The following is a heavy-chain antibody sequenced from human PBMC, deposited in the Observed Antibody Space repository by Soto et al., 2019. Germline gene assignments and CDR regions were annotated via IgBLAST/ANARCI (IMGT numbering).Heavy chain of an antibody. Sequence: SSETLSLTCTVSGGSISSGGYYWSWIRQHPGKGPEWIGYIYYSGSTYYNPSLKSRVTISVDTSKNQFSLKLSSVTAADTAVYYCARADSSSWYYHYYYGMDVWGQGTTVTVSS. CDR2: IYYSGST. J-gene: IGHJ6*02. V-gene: IGHV4-31*03. CDR3: ARADSSSWYYHYYYGMDV. CDR1: GGSISSGGYY. D-gene: IGHD6-13*01.